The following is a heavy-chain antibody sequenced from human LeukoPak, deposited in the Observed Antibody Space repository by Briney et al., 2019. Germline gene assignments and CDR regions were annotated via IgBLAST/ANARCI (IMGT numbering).Heavy chain of an antibody. J-gene: IGHJ4*02. Sequence: SETLSLTCTVSGYSISSNYHWGWIRQPPGKGLEWIATIYHSGSTYYNPSLKSRVTISVDTSKNQFSLKMKSVTAADTAVYYCAREREGPYGYLDYWGQGTLVTVSS. CDR2: IYHSGST. CDR1: GYSISSNYH. V-gene: IGHV4-38-2*02. CDR3: AREREGPYGYLDY. D-gene: IGHD4-17*01.